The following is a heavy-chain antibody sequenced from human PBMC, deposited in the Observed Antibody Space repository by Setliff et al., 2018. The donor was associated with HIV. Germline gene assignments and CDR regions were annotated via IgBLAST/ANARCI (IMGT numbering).Heavy chain of an antibody. Sequence: SETLSLTCTVSGDSVSSRSYYWSWIRQPAGKGLEWIGRVSSRGDTNYNPSLKSRVTMSDDTSKNQFSLKLTSVTASDTAVYYCARAAAGNTGPFDLWGQGSPVTVSS. CDR2: VSSRGDT. D-gene: IGHD4-17*01. CDR1: GDSVSSRSYY. J-gene: IGHJ4*02. V-gene: IGHV4-61*02. CDR3: ARAAAGNTGPFDL.